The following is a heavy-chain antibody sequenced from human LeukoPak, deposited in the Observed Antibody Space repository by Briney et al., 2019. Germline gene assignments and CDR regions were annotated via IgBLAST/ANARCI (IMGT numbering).Heavy chain of an antibody. CDR2: IYTSGST. D-gene: IGHD3-10*01. CDR1: GGSISSYY. CDR3: AREVWFGALLLFDY. V-gene: IGHV4-4*07. J-gene: IGHJ4*02. Sequence: PSETLSLTCTVSGGSISSYYWSWIRQPAGKGLEWIGRIYTSGSTNYNPSLKSRVTMSVDTSKNQFSLKLSSVTAADTAVYYCAREVWFGALLLFDYWGPGTLVTVSS.